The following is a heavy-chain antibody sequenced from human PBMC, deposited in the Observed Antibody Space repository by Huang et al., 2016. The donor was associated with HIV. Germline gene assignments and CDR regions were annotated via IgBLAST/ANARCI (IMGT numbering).Heavy chain of an antibody. CDR1: GGSFSGYY. J-gene: IGHJ3*02. V-gene: IGHV4-34*01. CDR3: ARERMMSWLDDHDAFDI. Sequence: QVQLQQWGAGLLKPSETLSLTCAVYGGSFSGYYWSWIRQSPGKGLEWIGESNHSGSTNHNPSRKSRLTISVDTSKNQFSLKLSSVTAADTAVYYCARERMMSWLDDHDAFDIWGQGTMVTVSS. D-gene: IGHD1-1*01. CDR2: SNHSGST.